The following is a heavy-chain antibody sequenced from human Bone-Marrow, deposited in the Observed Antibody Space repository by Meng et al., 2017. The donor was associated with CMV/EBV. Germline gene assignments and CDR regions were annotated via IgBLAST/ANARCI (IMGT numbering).Heavy chain of an antibody. Sequence: GESLKISCAASGFTFSSYGMHWVRQPPGKGLEWVSAISGSGGSTYYADSVKGRFTISRDNSKNTLYLQMNSLRAEDTAVYYCAKEYYYGSGSHDWGQGTLVTGSS. V-gene: IGHV3-23*01. D-gene: IGHD3-10*01. CDR3: AKEYYYGSGSHD. J-gene: IGHJ4*02. CDR1: GFTFSSYG. CDR2: ISGSGGST.